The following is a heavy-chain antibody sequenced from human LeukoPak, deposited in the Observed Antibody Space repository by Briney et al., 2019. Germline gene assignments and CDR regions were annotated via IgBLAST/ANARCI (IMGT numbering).Heavy chain of an antibody. D-gene: IGHD6-19*01. J-gene: IGHJ4*02. Sequence: GGSLRLSCAASGFTFDDYAMHWVRQAPGKGLEWVSLISGDGGSTYYADSVKGRFTISRDNSKNSLYLQMNRLRTEDTALYYCAKDVAVAGPVGNFDYWGQGTLVTVSS. V-gene: IGHV3-43*02. CDR1: GFTFDDYA. CDR3: AKDVAVAGPVGNFDY. CDR2: ISGDGGST.